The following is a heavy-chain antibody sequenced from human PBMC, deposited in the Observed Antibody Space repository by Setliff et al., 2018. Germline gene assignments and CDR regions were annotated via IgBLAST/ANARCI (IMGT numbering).Heavy chain of an antibody. CDR1: GGTFSDYH. Sequence: ASETLSLTCAAYGGTFSDYHWTWIRQSPEKGLEWIGEINHRGSTNYNPSLKSRVTISIDTSRDQFSLSLSSVTAADTAVYYCAKTYIVATVWGDKAFDYWGQGTLVTVSS. CDR3: AKTYIVATVWGDKAFDY. CDR2: INHRGST. J-gene: IGHJ4*02. V-gene: IGHV4-34*08. D-gene: IGHD3-16*01.